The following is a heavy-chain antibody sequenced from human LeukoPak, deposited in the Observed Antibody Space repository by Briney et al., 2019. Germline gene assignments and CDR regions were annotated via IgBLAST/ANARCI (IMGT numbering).Heavy chain of an antibody. V-gene: IGHV3-21*01. CDR2: ISSSSSYI. D-gene: IGHD3-22*01. Sequence: PGGSLRLSCAASGFTFSSYSTNWVRQAPGKGLEWVSSISSSSSYIYYADSVKGRFTISRDNAKNSLYLQMNSLRAEDTAVYYCARGDYYYDSSGYYAPAEYYFDYWGQGTLVTVSS. J-gene: IGHJ4*02. CDR3: ARGDYYYDSSGYYAPAEYYFDY. CDR1: GFTFSSYS.